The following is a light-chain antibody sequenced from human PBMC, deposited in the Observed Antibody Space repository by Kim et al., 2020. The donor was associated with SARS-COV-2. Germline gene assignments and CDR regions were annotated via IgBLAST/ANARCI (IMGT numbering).Light chain of an antibody. CDR3: HQYNDWPPLT. CDR1: QSVSSN. J-gene: IGKJ4*01. CDR2: GAS. V-gene: IGKV3-15*01. Sequence: EIVMTQSPATLSVCPGERATLSCRASQSVSSNLAWYQQKPGQAPRLLIYGASTRAPGIPARFSGSGSGTDFTLTIYSLQSEDFAVYYCHQYNDWPPLTFGGGTKVDIK.